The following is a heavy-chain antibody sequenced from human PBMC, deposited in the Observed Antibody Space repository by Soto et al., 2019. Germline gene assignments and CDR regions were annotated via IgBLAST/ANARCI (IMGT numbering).Heavy chain of an antibody. CDR3: ARRATTVTYDAFDI. D-gene: IGHD4-17*01. CDR2: IYYSGTA. CDR1: GGTISSSSYC. V-gene: IGHV4-39*01. Sequence: SQTHPLSYSVSGGTISSSSYCWGCVRQPPGKGLEWIGSIYYSGTAHYAPSLKSRLTISVDTSKNQFSLNLSAVTAADTAVYYCARRATTVTYDAFDIWGQGTMVTVSS. J-gene: IGHJ3*02.